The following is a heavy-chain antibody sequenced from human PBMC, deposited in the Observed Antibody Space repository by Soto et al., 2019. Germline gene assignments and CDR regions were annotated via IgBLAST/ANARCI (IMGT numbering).Heavy chain of an antibody. V-gene: IGHV4-4*02. J-gene: IGHJ3*02. CDR3: ARDGPRSSRDGFDI. CDR2: IYHSGTT. CDR1: GGSISSSNW. Sequence: PSETLSLTCAVSGGSISSSNWWSWVRQPPGKGLEWIGEIYHSGTTNYNPSLKSRVTISVDKSTNQFSLRLSSVTAADTAIYYCARDGPRSSRDGFDIWGQGTMVTVSS. D-gene: IGHD6-13*01.